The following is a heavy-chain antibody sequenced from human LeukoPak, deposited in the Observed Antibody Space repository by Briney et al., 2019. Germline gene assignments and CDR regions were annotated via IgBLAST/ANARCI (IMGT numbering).Heavy chain of an antibody. CDR2: ISSRSRYI. J-gene: IGHJ4*02. V-gene: IGHV3-21*01. CDR3: ARCSGSSTYHSDDF. CDR1: GFTFSSDS. Sequence: GGSLRLSCVVSGFTFSSDSINCVRQAPGKGLEWVSSISSRSRYIYYADSLKGRFTIPRDNAKNSVYLQMNSLRAEDTAVYYCARCSGSSTYHSDDFWGQGTLVTVSS. D-gene: IGHD2-15*01.